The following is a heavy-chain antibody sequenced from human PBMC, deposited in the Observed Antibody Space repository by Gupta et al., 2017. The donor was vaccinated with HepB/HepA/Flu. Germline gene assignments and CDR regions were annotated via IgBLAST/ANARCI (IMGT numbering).Heavy chain of an antibody. Sequence: EVQLVESGGGLVQPGGSLRLSCAASGFTFSSYDMQWVRQATGKGLEWVSAIGTAGDTYYPGSVKGRFTISRENAKNSLYLQMNSLRAGDTAVYYCAREGGIYGDRYFDLWGRGTLVTVSS. V-gene: IGHV3-13*01. J-gene: IGHJ2*01. CDR3: AREGGIYGDRYFDL. CDR1: GFTFSSYD. CDR2: IGTAGDT. D-gene: IGHD4-17*01.